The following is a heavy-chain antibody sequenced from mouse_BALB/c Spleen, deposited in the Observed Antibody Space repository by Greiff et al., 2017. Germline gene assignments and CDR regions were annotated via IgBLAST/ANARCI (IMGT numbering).Heavy chain of an antibody. V-gene: IGHV2-6-7*01. J-gene: IGHJ2*01. D-gene: IGHD2-4*01. CDR3: AREIYYDYVSYYFDY. CDR2: IWGDGST. CDR1: GFSLTGYG. Sequence: QVQLQQSGPGLVAPSQSLSITCTVSGFSLTGYGVNWVRQPPGKGLEWLGMIWGDGSTDYNSALKSRLSISKDNSKSQVFLKMNSLQTDDTARYYCAREIYYDYVSYYFDYWGQGTTLTVSS.